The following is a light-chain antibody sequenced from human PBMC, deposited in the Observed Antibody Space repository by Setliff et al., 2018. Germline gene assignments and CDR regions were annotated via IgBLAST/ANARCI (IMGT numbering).Light chain of an antibody. J-gene: IGLJ1*01. CDR3: SSYTSSSTPYV. Sequence: LTQPASVSGSPGQSITISCTGTSSDVGGYNYVSWYQQHPGKAPKLMIYDVSKRPSGVSNRFSGPKSGNTASLTISGLQAEDEADYYCSSYTSSSTPYVFGTGTKVTVL. V-gene: IGLV2-14*01. CDR2: DVS. CDR1: SSDVGGYNY.